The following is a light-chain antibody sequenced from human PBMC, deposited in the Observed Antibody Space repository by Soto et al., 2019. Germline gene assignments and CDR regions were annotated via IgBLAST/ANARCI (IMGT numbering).Light chain of an antibody. CDR1: QSVRSD. CDR3: QQYNNWPPIT. Sequence: EVVMTQSPATLSVSPGERATLSCWASQSVRSDLAWYQQKPGQTPRLLIYGASTRAPGIPARFSGSGSGTEFTLTISSLQSEDFAVYYCQQYNNWPPITFXQGTRMEIK. CDR2: GAS. V-gene: IGKV3-15*01. J-gene: IGKJ5*01.